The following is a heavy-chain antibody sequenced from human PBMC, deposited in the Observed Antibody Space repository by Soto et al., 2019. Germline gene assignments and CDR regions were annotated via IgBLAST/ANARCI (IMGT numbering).Heavy chain of an antibody. CDR2: IYYSGST. CDR3: ARQTLGAAAGTHFDY. J-gene: IGHJ4*02. D-gene: IGHD6-13*01. V-gene: IGHV4-39*01. Sequence: PSETLCLTWTVAGGSLSSSGCCWGWIRPPPGKGLEWIGSIYYSGSTYYNPSLKSRVTISVDTSKNQFSLKLSSVTAADTAVYYCARQTLGAAAGTHFDYWGQGTLVTVSS. CDR1: GGSLSSSGCC.